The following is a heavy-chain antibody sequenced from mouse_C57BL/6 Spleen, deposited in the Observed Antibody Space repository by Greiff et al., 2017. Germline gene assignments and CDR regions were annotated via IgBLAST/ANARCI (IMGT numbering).Heavy chain of an antibody. Sequence: QVQLLQSGAELVRPGASVTLSCTASGYTFTDYEMHWVKQTPVHGLEWIGAIGPETGGTAYNQKFKGQAILTADKSSSTAYMELRSLTSEDSAVYYCTRGRPEAVSMDYWGQGTSVTVSS. CDR3: TRGRPEAVSMDY. J-gene: IGHJ4*01. CDR1: GYTFTDYE. V-gene: IGHV1-15*01. CDR2: IGPETGGT.